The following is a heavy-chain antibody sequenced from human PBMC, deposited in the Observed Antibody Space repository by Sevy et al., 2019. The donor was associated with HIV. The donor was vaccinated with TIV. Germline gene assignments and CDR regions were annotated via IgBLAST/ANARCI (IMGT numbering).Heavy chain of an antibody. CDR1: EFIFTTAW. Sequence: GGSLRLSCAASEFIFTTAWMSWVRQAPGKGLEWVGRIKSKTNGGTTDYAEPVKGRFTISRDDSKKTLYLQMNSLKTEDTAVYYCTTDLEYQLERYYFNYWGQGTLVTVSS. D-gene: IGHD2-2*01. J-gene: IGHJ4*02. V-gene: IGHV3-15*01. CDR2: IKSKTNGGTT. CDR3: TTDLEYQLERYYFNY.